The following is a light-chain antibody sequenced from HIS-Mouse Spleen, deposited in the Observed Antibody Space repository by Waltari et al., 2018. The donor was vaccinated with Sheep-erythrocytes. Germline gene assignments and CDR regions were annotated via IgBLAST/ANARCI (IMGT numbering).Light chain of an antibody. V-gene: IGLV2-23*01. CDR3: CSYAGSSTPWV. CDR1: SSAVGSYNL. CDR2: EGS. Sequence: QSALTQPASVSGSPGQSITISCTGTSSAVGSYNLVSWYQQHPGKAPKLMIYEGSKRHSGVTKRFSGSKSGNTASLTISGLQAEDEADYYCCSYAGSSTPWVFGGGTKLTVL. J-gene: IGLJ3*02.